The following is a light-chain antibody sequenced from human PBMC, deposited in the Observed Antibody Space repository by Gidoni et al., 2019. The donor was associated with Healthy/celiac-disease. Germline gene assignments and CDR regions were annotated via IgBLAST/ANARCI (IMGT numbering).Light chain of an antibody. CDR3: MQGTHWPLT. V-gene: IGKV2-30*01. Sequence: VVMTQSPLSLPVTLGQPASISWRSSQSLVYSDGNTYLNWFQQRPGQSPRLLIYKVSNRASGIPDRFSGSGSGTDFTLKISRVEAEDVGVYYCMQGTHWPLTIGGGTKVEIK. J-gene: IGKJ4*01. CDR1: QSLVYSDGNTY. CDR2: KVS.